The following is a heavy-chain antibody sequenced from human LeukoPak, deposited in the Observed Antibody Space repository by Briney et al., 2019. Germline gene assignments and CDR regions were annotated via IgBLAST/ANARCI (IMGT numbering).Heavy chain of an antibody. CDR1: GFTFSSYG. Sequence: PGRSLRLSCAASGFTFSSYGMHWVRQAPGKGLEWVAVISYDGGNKYYADSVKGRFTISRDNSKNTLYLQMNSLRAEDTAVYYCAKGSSGYYSWSSGSYFGYWGQGTLVTVSS. CDR2: ISYDGGNK. J-gene: IGHJ4*02. D-gene: IGHD3-22*01. V-gene: IGHV3-30*18. CDR3: AKGSSGYYSWSSGSYFGY.